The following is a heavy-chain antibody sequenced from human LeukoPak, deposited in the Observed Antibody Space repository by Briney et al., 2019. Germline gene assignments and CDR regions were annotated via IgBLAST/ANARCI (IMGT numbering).Heavy chain of an antibody. Sequence: SETLSLTCTVSGGSISSFYWSWIRQPPGKGLEWIGYIYYSGSTKYNPSLKSRVTISVDTSKNQFSLKLSSVTAADTAVYYCASRKWETADFDYWGQGTLVTVSS. J-gene: IGHJ4*02. CDR1: GGSISSFY. V-gene: IGHV4-59*01. CDR2: IYYSGST. D-gene: IGHD1-26*01. CDR3: ASRKWETADFDY.